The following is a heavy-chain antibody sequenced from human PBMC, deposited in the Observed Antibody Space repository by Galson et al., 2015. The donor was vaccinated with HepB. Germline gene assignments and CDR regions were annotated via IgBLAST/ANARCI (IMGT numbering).Heavy chain of an antibody. D-gene: IGHD1/OR15-1a*01. J-gene: IGHJ6*02. CDR1: GFTFSSYG. CDR3: ARLNNYYYYGMDV. V-gene: IGHV4-34*01. CDR2: INHSGST. Sequence: LRLSCAASGFTFSSYGMHWIRQPPGKGLEWIGEINHSGSTNYNPSLKSRVTISVDTSKNQFSLKLSSVTAADTAVYYCARLNNYYYYGMDVWGQGTTVTVSS.